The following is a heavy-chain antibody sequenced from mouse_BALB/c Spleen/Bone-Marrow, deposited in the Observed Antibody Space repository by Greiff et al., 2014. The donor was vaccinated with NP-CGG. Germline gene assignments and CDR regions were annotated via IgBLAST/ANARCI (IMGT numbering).Heavy chain of an antibody. V-gene: IGHV14-3*02. CDR2: IDPANGNT. D-gene: IGHD5-5*01. Sequence: EVQLQQSGAELVKPGASVKLSCTASGFNIKDTYIYWVKQRPEQGLEWVGRIDPANGNTKYDPKFQGKATIAADTSSNTAYLQFSSLTSEDTAVYYCSRGYYDYLFALDYWGHGTSVTVSS. CDR3: SRGYYDYLFALDY. CDR1: GFNIKDTY. J-gene: IGHJ4*01.